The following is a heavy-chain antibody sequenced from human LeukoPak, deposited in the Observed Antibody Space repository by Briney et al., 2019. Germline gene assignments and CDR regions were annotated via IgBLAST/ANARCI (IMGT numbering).Heavy chain of an antibody. CDR3: TTTVLWFGELFGDY. Sequence: PGGSLRLSCAASGFTFSDYYMSWVRQAPGKGLEWVGRIKSKTDGGTTDYAAPVKGRFTISRDDSKNTLYLQMNSLKTEDTAVYYCTTTVLWFGELFGDYWGQGTLVTVSS. CDR1: GFTFSDYY. V-gene: IGHV3-15*01. J-gene: IGHJ4*02. CDR2: IKSKTDGGTT. D-gene: IGHD3-10*01.